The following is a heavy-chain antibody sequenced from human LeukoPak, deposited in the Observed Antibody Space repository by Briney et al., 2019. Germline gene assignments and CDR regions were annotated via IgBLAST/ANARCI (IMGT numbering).Heavy chain of an antibody. Sequence: GGSLRLSCAASGFTFSSYDMHWVRQATGKGLEWVSAISTAGDTYYPGSVKGRFTISRENAKNSLYLQMNSLRAGDTAVYYCARGRGSGSGNAFDIWGQGTMVTVSS. CDR1: GFTFSSYD. CDR3: ARGRGSGSGNAFDI. J-gene: IGHJ3*02. V-gene: IGHV3-13*01. CDR2: ISTAGDT. D-gene: IGHD2-15*01.